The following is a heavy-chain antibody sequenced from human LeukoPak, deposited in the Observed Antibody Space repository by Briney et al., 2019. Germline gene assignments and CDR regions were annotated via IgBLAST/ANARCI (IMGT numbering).Heavy chain of an antibody. V-gene: IGHV4-61*02. CDR2: IYTSGSTINNPSLKNT. CDR3: ARVREKWELLRRHYYYYMDV. CDR1: GDSISSGSYY. D-gene: IGHD1-26*01. J-gene: IGHJ6*03. Sequence: SETLSLTCTVSGDSISSGSYYWTWIRQPAGKGLEWIGRIYTSGSTINNPSLKNTNYNPSLKSRLTMSVDRSKSQFSLKLSSVPAADTAVYYCARVREKWELLRRHYYYYMDVWGKGTTVTISS.